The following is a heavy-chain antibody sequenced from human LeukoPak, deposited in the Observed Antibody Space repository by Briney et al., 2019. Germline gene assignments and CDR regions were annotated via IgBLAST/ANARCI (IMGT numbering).Heavy chain of an antibody. D-gene: IGHD3-9*01. V-gene: IGHV3-15*01. CDR1: GFTFSNAW. CDR2: IKSKTDGGTT. Sequence: GGSLRLSCAASGFTFSNAWMSWVRQAPGKGLERVGRIKSKTDGGTTDYAAPVKGRFTISRDDSKNTLYLQMNSLKTEDTAVYYCTTGGVLRYFDPTYYFDYWGQGTLVTVSS. J-gene: IGHJ4*02. CDR3: TTGGVLRYFDPTYYFDY.